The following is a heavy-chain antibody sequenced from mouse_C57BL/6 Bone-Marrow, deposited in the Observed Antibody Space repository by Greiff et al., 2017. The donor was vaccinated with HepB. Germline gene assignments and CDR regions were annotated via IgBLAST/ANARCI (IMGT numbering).Heavy chain of an antibody. D-gene: IGHD2-4*01. Sequence: EVQVVESGGGLVQPKGSLKLSCAASGFSFNTYAMNWVRQAPGKGLEWVARIRSKSNNYATYYADSVKDRFTISRDDSESMLYLQMNNLKTEDTAMYYCVRGLRRGYAMDYWGHGTSVTVSS. J-gene: IGHJ4*01. V-gene: IGHV10-1*01. CDR2: IRSKSNNYAT. CDR3: VRGLRRGYAMDY. CDR1: GFSFNTYA.